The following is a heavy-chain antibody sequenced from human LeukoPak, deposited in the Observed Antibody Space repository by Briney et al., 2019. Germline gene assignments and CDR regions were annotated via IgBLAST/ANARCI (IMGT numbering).Heavy chain of an antibody. CDR2: IRSKAYGGAT. Sequence: GRSLRLSCTASGFTFGDYAMSWVRQAPGKGLEWVGFIRSKAYGGATEYAASVKGRFTISRDDSKSIAYLQMNSLKTEDTAVYYCTREVGSGWYVGFDYWGQGTLVTVSS. CDR3: TREVGSGWYVGFDY. CDR1: GFTFGDYA. J-gene: IGHJ4*02. D-gene: IGHD6-19*01. V-gene: IGHV3-49*04.